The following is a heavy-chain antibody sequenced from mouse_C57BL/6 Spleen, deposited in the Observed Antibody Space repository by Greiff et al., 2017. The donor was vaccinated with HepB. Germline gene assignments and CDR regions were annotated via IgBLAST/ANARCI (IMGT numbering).Heavy chain of an antibody. CDR3: ARERFP. CDR1: GYSFTGYY. CDR2: INPSTGGT. Sequence: EVMLVESGPELVKPGASVKISCKASGYSFTGYYMNWVKQSPEKSLEWIGEINPSTGGTTYNQKFKAKATLTVDKSSSTAYMQLKSLTSEDSAVYYCARERFPWGQGTLVTVSA. J-gene: IGHJ3*01. V-gene: IGHV1-42*01.